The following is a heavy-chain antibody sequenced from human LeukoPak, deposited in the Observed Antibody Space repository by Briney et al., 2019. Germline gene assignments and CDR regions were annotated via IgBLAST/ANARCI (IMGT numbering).Heavy chain of an antibody. Sequence: GGTLRLSCAASGFTFSTFAMIWVRQPPGKGLEWVSSIFPSGGEIHYADSVKGRFTISRDNSKSTLSLQMNSLRAEDTAIYYCATYRQVQVPFECWGQGTLVTVSS. J-gene: IGHJ4*02. CDR2: IFPSGGEI. D-gene: IGHD5-18*01. CDR3: ATYRQVQVPFEC. CDR1: GFTFSTFA. V-gene: IGHV3-23*01.